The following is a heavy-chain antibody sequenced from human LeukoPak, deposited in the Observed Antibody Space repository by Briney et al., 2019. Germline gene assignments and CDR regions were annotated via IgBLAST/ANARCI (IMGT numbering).Heavy chain of an antibody. CDR1: GGSISSSSYY. D-gene: IGHD1-26*01. V-gene: IGHV4-61*05. CDR2: IYYSGST. J-gene: IGHJ4*02. Sequence: SETLSLTCTVSGGSISSSSYYWGWIRQTPGKGLEWIGDIYYSGSTNYNPSLKSRVTISVDTSKNQFSLKLSSVTAADTAVYYCARGLVVGATRGGDYWGQGTLVTVSS. CDR3: ARGLVVGATRGGDY.